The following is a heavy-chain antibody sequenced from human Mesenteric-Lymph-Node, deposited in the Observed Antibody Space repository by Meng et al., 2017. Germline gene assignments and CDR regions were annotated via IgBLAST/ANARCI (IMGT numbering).Heavy chain of an antibody. D-gene: IGHD6-19*01. J-gene: IGHJ4*02. Sequence: GQPKEPGPGLVNPSQTLSLTCPVSGPSISSDIGWSWVRQPPGKGLEWIGEVYHRGDTNYNPSLKSRVVISVDRSKNQFSLNLNSVTAVDTAVYYCARGILSYSSGWYGRQDYFDYWGQGTLVTVSS. V-gene: IGHV4-4*02. CDR2: VYHRGDT. CDR1: GPSISSDIG. CDR3: ARGILSYSSGWYGRQDYFDY.